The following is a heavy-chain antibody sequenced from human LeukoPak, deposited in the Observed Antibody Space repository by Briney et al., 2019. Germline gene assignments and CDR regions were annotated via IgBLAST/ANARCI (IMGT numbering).Heavy chain of an antibody. CDR2: ISSNGGST. J-gene: IGHJ4*02. CDR1: GFTFSSYA. CDR3: ARGAADIERYFDY. Sequence: GESLKISCAASGFTFSSYAMHWVRQAPGKGLEYVSAISSNGGSTYYANSVKGGFTISRDNSKNTLYLQMGSLRAEDMAVYYCARGAADIERYFDYWGQGTLVTVSS. V-gene: IGHV3-64*01. D-gene: IGHD5-12*01.